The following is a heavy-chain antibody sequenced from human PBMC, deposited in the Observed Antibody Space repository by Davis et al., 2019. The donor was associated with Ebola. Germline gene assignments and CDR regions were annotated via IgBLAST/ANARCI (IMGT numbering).Heavy chain of an antibody. CDR2: IYPGDYDT. CDR3: ARLGYCSGGSCTNWFEP. D-gene: IGHD2-15*01. Sequence: GESLKISCKGSGYSFTSYWIAWVRQMPGKGLEWMGIIYPGDYDTRYSPSFQGQVTISADKSISTAYLQQSSLKASDTAMFYFARLGYCSGGSCTNWFEPWGQGTLVTVSS. J-gene: IGHJ5*02. V-gene: IGHV5-51*01. CDR1: GYSFTSYW.